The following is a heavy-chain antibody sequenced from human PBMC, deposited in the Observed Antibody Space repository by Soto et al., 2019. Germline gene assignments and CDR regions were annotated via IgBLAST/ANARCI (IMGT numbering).Heavy chain of an antibody. Sequence: PGGSLRLSCAASGFTFSDYYMSWIRQTPGKGLEWVSYISSSGSTIYYADSVKGRFTISRDNAKNSLYLQMNSLRAEDTAVYYCARTNWGPYYYYYGMDVWGQGTTVTVSS. CDR2: ISSSGSTI. CDR3: ARTNWGPYYYYYGMDV. V-gene: IGHV3-11*01. CDR1: GFTFSDYY. D-gene: IGHD7-27*01. J-gene: IGHJ6*02.